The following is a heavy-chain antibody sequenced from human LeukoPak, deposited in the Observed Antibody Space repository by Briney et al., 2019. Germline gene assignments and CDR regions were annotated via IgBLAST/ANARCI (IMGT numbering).Heavy chain of an antibody. V-gene: IGHV4-39*01. CDR2: IYYSGST. CDR3: TRHTYYYGSGSVDY. D-gene: IGHD3-10*01. CDR1: GGSISNNNYY. J-gene: IGHJ4*02. Sequence: PSETLSLTCTLSGGSISNNNYYWGWIRQPPGKGLEWIGSIYYSGSTYYNPSLKSRVTISVDTSKNQFSLKLSSVTAADTAVYYCTRHTYYYGSGSVDYWGQGTLVTVSS.